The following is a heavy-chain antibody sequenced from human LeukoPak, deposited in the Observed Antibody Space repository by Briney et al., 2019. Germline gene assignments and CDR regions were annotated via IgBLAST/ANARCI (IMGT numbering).Heavy chain of an antibody. CDR1: GFTFSSYS. CDR2: ISSSSSYI. Sequence: GGSLRLSCAASGFTFSSYSMNWVRQAPGKGLEWVSSISSSSSYIYYVDSVKGRFTISRDNAKNSLYLQMNSLRAEDTAVYYCAGGGSYLGYYFDYWGQGTLVTVSS. V-gene: IGHV3-21*01. J-gene: IGHJ4*02. CDR3: AGGGSYLGYYFDY. D-gene: IGHD1-26*01.